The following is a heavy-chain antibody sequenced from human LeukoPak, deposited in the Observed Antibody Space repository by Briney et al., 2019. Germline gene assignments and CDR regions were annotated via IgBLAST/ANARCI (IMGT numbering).Heavy chain of an antibody. V-gene: IGHV3-23*01. CDR1: GFTFSGIA. CDR3: AKMKGHPLQKYYMDV. J-gene: IGHJ6*01. CDR2: ISGSGDNT. Sequence: PGGSLRLSCAASGFTFSGIAMSWVRRTPGKGLEWVSGISGSGDNTLYAASVKGRFTISRDNSKNTLYLEMNSLRAEDTAIYYCAKMKGHPLQKYYMDVWGQGTTVTVSS. D-gene: IGHD2/OR15-2a*01.